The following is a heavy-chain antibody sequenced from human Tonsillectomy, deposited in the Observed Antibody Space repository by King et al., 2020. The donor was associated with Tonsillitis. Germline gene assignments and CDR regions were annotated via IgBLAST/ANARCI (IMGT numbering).Heavy chain of an antibody. CDR1: GYSFSNYW. J-gene: IGHJ1*01. D-gene: IGHD3-22*01. Sequence: VQLVESGAEVRKPGESLKISCKSSGYSFSNYWIAWVRQMPGKGLEWMGIIYLGDSDTRYSPSFQGQVTISADKSISTAYLQWCSLKASDTAMYFCARHGDSSGYYLWGQGTLVTVSS. CDR3: ARHGDSSGYYL. CDR2: IYLGDSDT. V-gene: IGHV5-51*01.